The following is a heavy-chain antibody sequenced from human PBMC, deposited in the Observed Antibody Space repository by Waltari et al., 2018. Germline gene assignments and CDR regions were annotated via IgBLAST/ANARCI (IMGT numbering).Heavy chain of an antibody. CDR3: ARSSSFNPYYYYGMDV. D-gene: IGHD6-6*01. J-gene: IGHJ6*02. CDR1: GYSFTSYW. CDR2: SHVGAPDT. Sequence: EVQLVQSGAEVKKPGESLKISCKGSGYSFTSYWIGWVRQMPGKGLGWVGFSHVGAPDTRQRPPVQGQVHIQPEQPISAADRPWRSMKASDTAVYYCARSSSFNPYYYYGMDVWGQGTTVTVSS. V-gene: IGHV5-51*01.